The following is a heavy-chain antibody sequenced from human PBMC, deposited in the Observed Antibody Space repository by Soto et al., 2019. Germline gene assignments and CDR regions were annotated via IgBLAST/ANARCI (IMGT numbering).Heavy chain of an antibody. CDR1: GDSVSSNSAA. CDR3: ARGGSLWFGELSAYYYGMDV. D-gene: IGHD3-10*01. CDR2: TYYRSKWYN. V-gene: IGHV6-1*01. J-gene: IGHJ6*02. Sequence: SQTLSLTCAISGDSVSSNSAAWNWIRQSPSRGLEWLGKTYYRSKWYNDYAVSVKSRITINPDTSKNQFSLQLNSVTPEDTAVYYCARGGSLWFGELSAYYYGMDVWGQGTTVTVSS.